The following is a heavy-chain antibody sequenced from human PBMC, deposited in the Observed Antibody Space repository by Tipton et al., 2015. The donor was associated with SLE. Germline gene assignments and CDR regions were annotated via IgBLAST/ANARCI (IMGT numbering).Heavy chain of an antibody. J-gene: IGHJ3*01. CDR2: IYYSGST. D-gene: IGHD3-9*01. Sequence: GLVKPSETLSLTCTVSNGSISPYYWSWIRQPPGKGLEWIGYIYYSGSTNYNPSLKSRVTISVDTSKNQFSLKLSSVTAADTAVYYCASGILTGHAGFDVWGPGTMVTVSS. CDR1: NGSISPYY. V-gene: IGHV4-59*12. CDR3: ASGILTGHAGFDV.